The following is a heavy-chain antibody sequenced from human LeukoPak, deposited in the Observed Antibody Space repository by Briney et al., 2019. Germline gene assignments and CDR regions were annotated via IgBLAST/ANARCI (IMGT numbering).Heavy chain of an antibody. CDR1: GYTFSSYW. J-gene: IGHJ5*02. V-gene: IGHV5-51*01. CDR2: IYPGDSDT. D-gene: IGHD3-10*01. Sequence: GESLKISCQGSGYTFSSYWIGWVRQMPGKGLEWMGIIYPGDSDTRYSPSFEGQVTISIDKSISTAYLQWSSLKASDTAMYYCARRGSSGWFDPWGQGTLVTVSS. CDR3: ARRGSSGWFDP.